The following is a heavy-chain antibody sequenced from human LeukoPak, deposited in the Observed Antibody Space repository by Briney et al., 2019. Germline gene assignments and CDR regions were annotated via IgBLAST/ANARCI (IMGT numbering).Heavy chain of an antibody. J-gene: IGHJ4*02. CDR2: FNPSGGST. V-gene: IGHV1-46*01. Sequence: GASVKVSCKASGYTFTSYYMHWVRQAPGQGLEWMGIFNPSGGSTSYAQKFQGRVTMTRDMSTSTVYMELSSLRSEDTAVYYCASAGGYYGSGRYWGQGTLVTVSS. D-gene: IGHD3-10*01. CDR3: ASAGGYYGSGRY. CDR1: GYTFTSYY.